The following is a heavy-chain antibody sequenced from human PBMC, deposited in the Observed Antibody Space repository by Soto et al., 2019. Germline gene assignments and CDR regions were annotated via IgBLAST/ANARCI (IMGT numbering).Heavy chain of an antibody. CDR3: ARVVPYYDILTGYYTGWFDP. V-gene: IGHV1-18*01. D-gene: IGHD3-9*01. J-gene: IGHJ5*02. Sequence: VQLVESGAEVKKPGASVKVSCKASGYTFTSYGISWVRQARGQGLEWMGWISAYNGNTNYAQKLQGRVTMTTDTSTSTAYMELRSLRSDDTAVYYCARVVPYYDILTGYYTGWFDPWGQGTLVTVSS. CDR1: GYTFTSYG. CDR2: ISAYNGNT.